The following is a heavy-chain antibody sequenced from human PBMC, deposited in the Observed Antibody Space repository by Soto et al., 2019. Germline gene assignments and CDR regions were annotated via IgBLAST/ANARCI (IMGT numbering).Heavy chain of an antibody. CDR2: ISAYNGNT. D-gene: IGHD2-15*01. CDR3: ARGAPGYCSGGSCSPPVY. CDR1: GYTFTSYG. Sequence: QVQLVQSGAEVKKPGASVKVSCKASGYTFTSYGISWVRQAPGQGLEWMGWISAYNGNTNYAQKLQGRVTMTTDTSTSTGYMELRSLRSDDTAVYYCARGAPGYCSGGSCSPPVYWGQGTLVTVSS. J-gene: IGHJ4*02. V-gene: IGHV1-18*01.